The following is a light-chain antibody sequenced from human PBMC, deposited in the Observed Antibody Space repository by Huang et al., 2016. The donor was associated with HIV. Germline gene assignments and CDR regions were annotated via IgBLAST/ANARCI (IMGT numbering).Light chain of an antibody. CDR3: QQYDNWPPFT. Sequence: EIVMTQSPGTLSVSPGERATLSCRASPSVRSNFAWYQQKPGQAPRLLIYDAATRATGVPARFSGSGSGTQFTLSISSLQSEDFAVYYCQQYDNWPPFTFGPGTKVDIK. CDR2: DAA. J-gene: IGKJ3*01. CDR1: PSVRSN. V-gene: IGKV3-15*01.